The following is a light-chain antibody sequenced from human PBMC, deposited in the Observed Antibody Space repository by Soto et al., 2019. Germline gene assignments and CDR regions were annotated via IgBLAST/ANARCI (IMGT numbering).Light chain of an antibody. CDR3: SSYTSSNTLV. Sequence: QSALTQPASVSGSPGQSITISCTGTSSDVGGYMYVSWYQQHPGKAPKLMIYDVTNRPPGVSNRFSGFKSGNTAFLTISGLQAEDEADYYCSSYTSSNTLVFGGGTKLTVL. J-gene: IGLJ2*01. CDR1: SSDVGGYMY. V-gene: IGLV2-14*01. CDR2: DVT.